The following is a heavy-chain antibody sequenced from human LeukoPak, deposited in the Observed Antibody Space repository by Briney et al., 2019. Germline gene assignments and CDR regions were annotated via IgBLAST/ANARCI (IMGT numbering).Heavy chain of an antibody. D-gene: IGHD2-15*01. CDR2: ISGSGGST. CDR1: GFTFSSYA. Sequence: SGGSLRLSCAASGFTFSSYAMSWVRQAPGKGLEWVSAISGSGGSTYYADSVKGRFTTSRDNSKNTLYLQMNSLRAEDTAVYYCAKTGSLVVDAFDIWGQGTMVTVSS. CDR3: AKTGSLVVDAFDI. V-gene: IGHV3-23*01. J-gene: IGHJ3*02.